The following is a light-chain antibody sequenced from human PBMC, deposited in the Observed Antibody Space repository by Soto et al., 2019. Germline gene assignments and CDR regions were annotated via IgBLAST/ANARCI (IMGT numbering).Light chain of an antibody. CDR3: QQYVSAPIT. V-gene: IGKV3-15*01. Sequence: EIVMTQSAATLSVSPRERATLSCRASQSVNSRLAWYQQKPGQAPRLLIYGTSTRATDIPASFSGSGSGTDFTLTISRLEPEDFAVYYCQQYVSAPITFGHGTRHEI. CDR1: QSVNSR. J-gene: IGKJ5*01. CDR2: GTS.